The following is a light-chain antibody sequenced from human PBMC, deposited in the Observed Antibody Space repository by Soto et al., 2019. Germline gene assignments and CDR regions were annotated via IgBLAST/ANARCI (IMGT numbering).Light chain of an antibody. J-gene: IGKJ1*01. CDR3: QQYGSSPRT. V-gene: IGKV3-15*01. Sequence: EIVMTQSPATLSVSPVERVTLSCRASQSVSTNLAWYQQKPGQAPRLLIYGAFTRATGIPARFTGSGSGTEFTLTISRLEPEDVAVYYCQQYGSSPRTFGQGTKVDIK. CDR1: QSVSTN. CDR2: GAF.